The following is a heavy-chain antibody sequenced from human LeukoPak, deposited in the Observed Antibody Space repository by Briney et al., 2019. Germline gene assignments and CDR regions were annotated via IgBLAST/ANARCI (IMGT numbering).Heavy chain of an antibody. Sequence: SETLSLTCTVSGGSISNYYWSWIRQPPGKGLEWIGYIYYSGSTDYNPSLKSRVTISVDTSKNQFSLKLSSVTAADTAVYYCARVRGTMVRGVIPHYFDYWGQGTLVTVSS. J-gene: IGHJ4*02. CDR3: ARVRGTMVRGVIPHYFDY. V-gene: IGHV4-59*01. CDR2: IYYSGST. D-gene: IGHD3-10*01. CDR1: GGSISNYY.